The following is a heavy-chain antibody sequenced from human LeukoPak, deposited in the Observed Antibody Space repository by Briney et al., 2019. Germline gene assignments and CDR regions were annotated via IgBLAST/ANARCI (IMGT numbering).Heavy chain of an antibody. CDR1: GGSLSSGGYG. Sequence: SQTLSLTCAVYGGSLSSGGYGCNWIRQPPGKGLEWTRYIYHSGSTYYNPSLKSRVTISVDRSKNQFSLKLSSVTAADTAVYYCARVSSGYYLYYFDYWGQGTLVTVSS. CDR3: ARVSSGYYLYYFDY. V-gene: IGHV4-30-2*01. D-gene: IGHD3-22*01. CDR2: IYHSGST. J-gene: IGHJ4*02.